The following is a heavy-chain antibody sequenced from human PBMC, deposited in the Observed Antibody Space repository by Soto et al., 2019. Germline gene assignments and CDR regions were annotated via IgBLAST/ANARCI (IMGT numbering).Heavy chain of an antibody. V-gene: IGHV3-21*01. CDR1: GFTFSSYS. D-gene: IGHD3-10*01. J-gene: IGHJ6*02. CDR2: ISSSSSYI. Sequence: GGSLRLSCAASGFTFSSYSMNWVRQAPGKGLEWVSSISSSSSYIYYADSVKGRFTISRDNAKNSLYLQMNSLRAEDTAVYYCARDFAFGVDYYYGMDVWGQGTTVTVSS. CDR3: ARDFAFGVDYYYGMDV.